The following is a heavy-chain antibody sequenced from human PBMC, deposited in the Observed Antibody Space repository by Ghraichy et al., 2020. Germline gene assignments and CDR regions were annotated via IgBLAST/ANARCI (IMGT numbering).Heavy chain of an antibody. CDR1: GFIFGSYA. CDR2: ISSCASST. Sequence: GGSLRLSCAASGFIFGSYAMSWVRQAPGKGLEWVSAISSCASSTYFADFVEGRFPISRDNSKNTLYLQMNSLRVEDTAIYYCAKWLRSGYYVVDYWGPGTLVTASS. J-gene: IGHJ4*02. CDR3: AKWLRSGYYVVDY. V-gene: IGHV3-23*01. D-gene: IGHD3-3*01.